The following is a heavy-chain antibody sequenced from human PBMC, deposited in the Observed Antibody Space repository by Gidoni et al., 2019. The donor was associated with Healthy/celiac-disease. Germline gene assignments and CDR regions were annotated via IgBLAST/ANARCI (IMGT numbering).Heavy chain of an antibody. CDR1: GGAISSSSYY. CDR2: IYYSGST. D-gene: IGHD3-22*01. J-gene: IGHJ3*02. CDR3: AVDYYDSSARAFDI. V-gene: IGHV4-39*01. Sequence: QLQLQESGPGLVKPSETLSLTCTVSGGAISSSSYYWGWIRQPPGKGLEWIGSIYYSGSTYSNPSLKSRVTISVDTSKNQFSLKLSSVTAADTAVYYSAVDYYDSSARAFDIWGQGTMVTVSS.